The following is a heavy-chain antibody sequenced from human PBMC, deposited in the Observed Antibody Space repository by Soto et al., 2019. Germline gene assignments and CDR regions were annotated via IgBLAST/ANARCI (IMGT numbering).Heavy chain of an antibody. CDR1: GFTFSSYS. CDR3: ARGPTWNYYDSSGYLDY. V-gene: IGHV3-48*01. CDR2: ISSSSSTI. Sequence: GXLXXXCAASGFTFSSYSMNWIRQAQGKGLELVSYISSSSSTIYYADTVKGRFTISRDNAKNTLYLQMNSLRAEDTAVYYCARGPTWNYYDSSGYLDYWGQGT. D-gene: IGHD3-22*01. J-gene: IGHJ4*02.